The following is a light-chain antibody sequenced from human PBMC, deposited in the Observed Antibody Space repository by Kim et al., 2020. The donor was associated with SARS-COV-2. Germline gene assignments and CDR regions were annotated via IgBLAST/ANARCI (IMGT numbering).Light chain of an antibody. CDR3: QQSYNTPPT. J-gene: IGKJ1*01. V-gene: IGKV1-39*01. CDR2: TST. Sequence: ASVGGRITITCRASQSISTYLTWYQQKPGKATKLLIYTSTNLESGGPSRFSGSGSGTDFTLTISSLQPDDFATYNCQQSYNTPPTFGQGTKVEVK. CDR1: QSISTY.